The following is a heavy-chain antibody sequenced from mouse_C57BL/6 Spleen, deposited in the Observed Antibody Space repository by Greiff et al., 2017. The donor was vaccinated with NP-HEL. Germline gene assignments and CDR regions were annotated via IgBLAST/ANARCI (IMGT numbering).Heavy chain of an antibody. V-gene: IGHV1-15*01. D-gene: IGHD4-1*01. J-gene: IGHJ3*01. CDR2: IDPETGGT. CDR3: ARTGTSY. Sequence: VKLVESGAELVRPGASVTLSCKASGYTFTDYEMHWVKQTPVHGLEWIGAIDPETGGTAYNQKFKGKAILTADKSSSTAYMELRSLTSEDSAVYYCARTGTSYWGQGTLVTVSA. CDR1: GYTFTDYE.